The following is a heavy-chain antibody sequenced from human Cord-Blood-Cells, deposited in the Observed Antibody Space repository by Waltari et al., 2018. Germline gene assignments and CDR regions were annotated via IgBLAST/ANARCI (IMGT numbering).Heavy chain of an antibody. CDR3: AKANWGLGWFDP. V-gene: IGHV3-9*01. CDR1: GFTFDDYA. CDR2: ISWNSGSI. J-gene: IGHJ5*02. Sequence: EVQLVESGGGLVQPGRSLRLSCAASGFTFDDYAMHWVRQAPGKGLEWVSGISWNSGSIGYADSVKGRFTISRDNAKNSLYLQMNSLRAEDTALYYCAKANWGLGWFDPWGQGTLVTVSS. D-gene: IGHD7-27*01.